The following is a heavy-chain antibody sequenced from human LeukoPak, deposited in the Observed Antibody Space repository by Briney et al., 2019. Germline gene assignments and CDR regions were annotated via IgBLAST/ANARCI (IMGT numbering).Heavy chain of an antibody. V-gene: IGHV3-7*01. J-gene: IGHJ5*01. CDR1: GFTFSNYW. CDR3: ASPYVDTAMAADS. CDR2: INQDGSEK. D-gene: IGHD5-18*01. Sequence: GGSLGLSCAASGFTFSNYWMSWVRQAPGKGLEWVANINQDGSEKYYLDSVKGRFTISRDNAKNSLYLQMNSLRAEDTAVYYCASPYVDTAMAADSWGQGTLVTVSS.